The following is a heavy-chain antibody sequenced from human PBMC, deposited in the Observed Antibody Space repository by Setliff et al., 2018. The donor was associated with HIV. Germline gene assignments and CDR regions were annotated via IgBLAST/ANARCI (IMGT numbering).Heavy chain of an antibody. D-gene: IGHD4-4*01. J-gene: IGHJ4*02. CDR3: AKTSPKDGYSSDF. CDR1: GGTFSSYG. V-gene: IGHV1-18*01. Sequence: ASVKVSCKASGGTFSSYGITWVRQAPGQGLEWMGGISAHNGHTNYAQKFQDRVTMTTDTSTNTAYMELSSLGSDDTAVYYCAKTSPKDGYSSDFWGQGTPVTVSS. CDR2: ISAHNGHT.